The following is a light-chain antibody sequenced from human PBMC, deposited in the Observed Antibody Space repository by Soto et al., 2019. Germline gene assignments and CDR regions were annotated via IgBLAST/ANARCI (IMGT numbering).Light chain of an antibody. J-gene: IGKJ1*01. V-gene: IGKV3D-15*01. CDR3: QQFYATPWT. Sequence: EVVMTQSPATLSLSPGERVTLSCRSSHSVADNLAWFQQKPGQGPRLLIYGASTRATGIPARFSGSGSGTDFTLTIRRLEAHDFATYYCQQFYATPWTFGQGTKVDI. CDR2: GAS. CDR1: HSVADN.